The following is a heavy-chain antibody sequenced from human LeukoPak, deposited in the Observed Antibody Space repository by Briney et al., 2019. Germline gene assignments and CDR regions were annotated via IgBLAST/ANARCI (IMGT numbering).Heavy chain of an antibody. CDR1: GFTFSSYA. J-gene: IGHJ6*02. Sequence: PGGSLRLSCAASGFTFSSYAMHWVRQAPGKGLEWVAVTSYDGSNKYYADSVKGRFTISRDNSKNTLYLQMNSLRAEDTAVYYCARDYVNYYYGMDVWGQGTTVTVSS. V-gene: IGHV3-30-3*01. D-gene: IGHD3-10*02. CDR3: ARDYVNYYYGMDV. CDR2: TSYDGSNK.